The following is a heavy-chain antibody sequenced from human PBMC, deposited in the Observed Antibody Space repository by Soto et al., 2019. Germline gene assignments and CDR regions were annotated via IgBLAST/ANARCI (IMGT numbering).Heavy chain of an antibody. CDR1: DYSVSSTFY. D-gene: IGHD3-10*01. CDR2: IYHSGST. Sequence: SETLSLTCAVSDYSVSSTFYWGWIRQPPGKGLEWMGRIYHSGSTYYNPSLKRRVTISVDTSKNQFSLKMTSVTAADTAVYYCATTGLSVAGTYYGIDVWGQGTMVTVSS. J-gene: IGHJ6*02. V-gene: IGHV4-38-2*01. CDR3: ATTGLSVAGTYYGIDV.